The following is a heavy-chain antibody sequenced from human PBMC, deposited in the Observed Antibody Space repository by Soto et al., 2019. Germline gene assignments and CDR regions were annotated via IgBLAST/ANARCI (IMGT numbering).Heavy chain of an antibody. CDR1: GGSISSGGYY. V-gene: IGHV4-31*03. J-gene: IGHJ5*02. CDR3: AREVGVSSSWYGGGGNWFDP. CDR2: IYYSGST. Sequence: SETLSLTCTVSGGSISSGGYYWSWIRQHPGKGLEWIGYIYYSGSTYYNPSLKSRVTISVDTPKDQFSLKLSSVTAADTAVYYCAREVGVSSSWYGGGGNWFDPWGQGTLVTVSS. D-gene: IGHD6-13*01.